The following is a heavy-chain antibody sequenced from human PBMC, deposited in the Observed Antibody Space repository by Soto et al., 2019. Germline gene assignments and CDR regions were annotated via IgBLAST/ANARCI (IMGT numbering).Heavy chain of an antibody. CDR3: ARDPGYSTTWHQAFDI. CDR1: GYTFTSYG. J-gene: IGHJ3*02. Sequence: QVQLVQSGAEVKKPGASVKVSCKASGYTFTSYGISWVRQAPGQGPEWMGRISTYNGNTNYVQKLQGRVTMTTDTSPNTAYMELRSLRYDDTAGDYCARDPGYSTTWHQAFDIGGQGTMVTVSS. V-gene: IGHV1-18*01. D-gene: IGHD6-13*01. CDR2: ISTYNGNT.